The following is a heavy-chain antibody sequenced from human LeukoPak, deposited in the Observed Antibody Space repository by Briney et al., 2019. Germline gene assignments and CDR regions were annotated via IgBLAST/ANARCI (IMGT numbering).Heavy chain of an antibody. D-gene: IGHD3-22*01. CDR2: INSDGSST. CDR3: ARDWYDSSGYYPTLRY. Sequence: GGSLRLSCAASGFTFSSYAMSWVRQAPGKGLVWVSRINSDGSSTSYADSVKGRFTISRDNAKNTLYLQMNSLRAEDTAVYYCARDWYDSSGYYPTLRYWGQGTLVTVSS. J-gene: IGHJ4*02. V-gene: IGHV3-74*01. CDR1: GFTFSSYA.